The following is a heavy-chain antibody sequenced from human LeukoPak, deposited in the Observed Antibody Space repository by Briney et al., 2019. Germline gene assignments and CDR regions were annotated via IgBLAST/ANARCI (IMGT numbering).Heavy chain of an antibody. J-gene: IGHJ4*02. Sequence: SETLSLTCTVSGGSISSYYWSWIRQPAGKGLEWIGRIYTSGSTNYNPSLKSRVTMSVDTSKNQFSLKLSSVTAADTAVYYCARGIAAAGTHHTNFDYWGQGTLVTVSS. D-gene: IGHD6-13*01. CDR2: IYTSGST. V-gene: IGHV4-4*07. CDR1: GGSISSYY. CDR3: ARGIAAAGTHHTNFDY.